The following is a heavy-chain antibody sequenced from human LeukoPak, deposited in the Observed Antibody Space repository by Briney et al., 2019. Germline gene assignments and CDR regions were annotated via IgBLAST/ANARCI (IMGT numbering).Heavy chain of an antibody. V-gene: IGHV3-23*01. Sequence: GGSLRLSCAASGFTLTSCARSWVRQAPGKGLEWVSTINSGGTTYYADSVKGRFTISRDNSMNTLYLQMNSLRAEDTAVYYCAKEGIITLVTPVDYFQHWGQGTLVTVSS. CDR3: AKEGIITLVTPVDYFQH. J-gene: IGHJ1*01. CDR2: INSGGTT. CDR1: GFTLTSCA. D-gene: IGHD4-23*01.